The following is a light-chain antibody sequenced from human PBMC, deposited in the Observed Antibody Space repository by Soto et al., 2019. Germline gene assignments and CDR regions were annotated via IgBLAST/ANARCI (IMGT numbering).Light chain of an antibody. CDR1: SSNIGSNN. CDR3: AAWDDGLNGWV. J-gene: IGLJ3*02. Sequence: QSVLTQPPSASGTPGQRVTISCSGTSSNIGSNNVNWYQQLPGTAPKLLMYNNNQRPSGVPDRFSGSKSATSASLAISGLQSEDEADYYCAAWDDGLNGWVFGGGTKLTVL. CDR2: NNN. V-gene: IGLV1-44*01.